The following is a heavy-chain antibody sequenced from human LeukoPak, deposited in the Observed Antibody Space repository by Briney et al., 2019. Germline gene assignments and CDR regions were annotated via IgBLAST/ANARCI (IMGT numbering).Heavy chain of an antibody. Sequence: SETLSLTCTVPGGSISSYYWSWIRQPPGKGLEWIGYIYYSGSTNYNPSLKSRVTISVDTSKNQFALKLSSVTAADTAVYYCARGGSTGTNLNWVDPWGQGTLVTVSS. V-gene: IGHV4-59*01. CDR2: IYYSGST. J-gene: IGHJ5*02. D-gene: IGHD1-1*01. CDR3: ARGGSTGTNLNWVDP. CDR1: GGSISSYY.